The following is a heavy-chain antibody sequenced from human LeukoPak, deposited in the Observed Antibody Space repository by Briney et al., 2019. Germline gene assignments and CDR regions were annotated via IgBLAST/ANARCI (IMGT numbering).Heavy chain of an antibody. CDR3: ARVSGIVGATVAFDI. Sequence: SGGSLRLSCAASGFTFSSYSMNWVRQAPGKGLEWVSSISSSSSYIYYADSVKGRFTISRDNAKNSLYLQMNSLRAEDTAVYYCARVSGIVGATVAFDIWGQGTMVTVSS. V-gene: IGHV3-21*01. D-gene: IGHD1-26*01. J-gene: IGHJ3*02. CDR2: ISSSSSYI. CDR1: GFTFSSYS.